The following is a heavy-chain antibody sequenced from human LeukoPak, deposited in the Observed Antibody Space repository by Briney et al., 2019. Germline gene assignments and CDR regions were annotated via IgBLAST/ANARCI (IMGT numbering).Heavy chain of an antibody. J-gene: IGHJ6*02. V-gene: IGHV4-34*01. Sequence: SETLSLTCAVYGGSFSGYYWSWIRQPPGKGLEWIGEINHSGSTNYNPSLKSRVTISVDTSKNQFSLKLSSVTAADTAVYYCARGVVLGYCSSTSCYKSNNYYYYGMDVWGQGTTATVSS. CDR2: INHSGST. CDR3: ARGVVLGYCSSTSCYKSNNYYYYGMDV. CDR1: GGSFSGYY. D-gene: IGHD2-2*02.